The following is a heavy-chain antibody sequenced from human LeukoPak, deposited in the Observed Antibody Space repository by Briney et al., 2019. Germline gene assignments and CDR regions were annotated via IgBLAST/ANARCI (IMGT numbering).Heavy chain of an antibody. Sequence: KPGGSLRLSCAASGFTFSDYYMSWIRQAPGKGLEWVSYISSSSSYTNYADSVKGRFTISRDNSKNSLYLQMNSLRTEDTALYYCAKVRYSNSYLNLDYYFDYWGQGTLVTVSS. CDR1: GFTFSDYY. CDR2: ISSSSSYT. J-gene: IGHJ4*02. CDR3: AKVRYSNSYLNLDYYFDY. V-gene: IGHV3-11*05. D-gene: IGHD2-21*01.